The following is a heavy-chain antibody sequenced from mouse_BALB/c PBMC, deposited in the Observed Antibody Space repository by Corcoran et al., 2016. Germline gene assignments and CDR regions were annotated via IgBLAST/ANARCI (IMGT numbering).Heavy chain of an antibody. CDR3: ANCDWSSDA. Sequence: EVQLQQSGAELVKPGASVTLSCTASGFNIKDTYMHWVKQRPEQGLEWIERIDPANGNTKYDPKFQGKATITADTTSNTAYLQLSSLTSEDTAVYYGANCDWSSDAGGAGSTVTVSS. V-gene: IGHV14-3*02. CDR1: GFNIKDTY. CDR2: IDPANGNT. J-gene: IGHJ1*01.